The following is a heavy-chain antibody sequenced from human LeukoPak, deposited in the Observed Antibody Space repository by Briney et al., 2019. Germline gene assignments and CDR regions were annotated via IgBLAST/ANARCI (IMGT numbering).Heavy chain of an antibody. J-gene: IGHJ6*03. V-gene: IGHV3-48*03. D-gene: IGHD3-10*01. CDR3: ARGRKSLWFGELNGYMDV. Sequence: GGSLRLSCAASGFTFSSYEMNWVRQAPGKGLEWVSYISSSGSTIYYADSVKGRFTISRDNSKNTLYLQMNSLRAEDTAVYYCARGRKSLWFGELNGYMDVWGKGTTVTISS. CDR2: ISSSGSTI. CDR1: GFTFSSYE.